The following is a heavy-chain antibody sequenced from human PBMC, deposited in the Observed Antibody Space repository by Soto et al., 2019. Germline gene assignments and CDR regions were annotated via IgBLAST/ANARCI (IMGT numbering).Heavy chain of an antibody. CDR2: IYYSGNT. V-gene: IGHV4-30-4*01. Sequence: PSEPLSLTCSVSGGSISSGYYYWSWIRQPPGKGLEWIGHIYYSGNTYYNPSLKSRLIISIDTSKNQISLKVGSVTAADTAGNYCASTSRFGMDVWGQGTTVTVSS. CDR1: GGSISSGYYY. CDR3: ASTSRFGMDV. J-gene: IGHJ6*02.